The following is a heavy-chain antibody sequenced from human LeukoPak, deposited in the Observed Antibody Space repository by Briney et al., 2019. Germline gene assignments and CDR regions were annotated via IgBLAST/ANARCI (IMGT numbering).Heavy chain of an antibody. Sequence: GGSLRLSCAASGFTFSTYGMHWVRQAPGKGLEWVAVIWYDGSNQYHADSVKDRFTISRDNSKNTLYLQMNSLRAEDTAVYYCAREKYNYGYDYWGQGALVTVSS. D-gene: IGHD5-24*01. J-gene: IGHJ4*02. CDR2: IWYDGSNQ. V-gene: IGHV3-33*01. CDR1: GFTFSTYG. CDR3: AREKYNYGYDY.